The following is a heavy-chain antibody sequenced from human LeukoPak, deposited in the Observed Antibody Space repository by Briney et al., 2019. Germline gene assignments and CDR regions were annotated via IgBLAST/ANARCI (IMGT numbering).Heavy chain of an antibody. V-gene: IGHV3-23*01. CDR2: ISGRTGAT. J-gene: IGHJ4*02. Sequence: GGSLRLSCAASGXTFTTNAMSWVRQAPGKGREWVSAISGRTGATYYADSEKGRFTISRDNSKSTLYLQMDSLRAEDTAVYYCAKCGNSGCHLIDYWGQGTLVTVSS. D-gene: IGHD5-12*01. CDR3: AKCGNSGCHLIDY. CDR1: GXTFTTNA.